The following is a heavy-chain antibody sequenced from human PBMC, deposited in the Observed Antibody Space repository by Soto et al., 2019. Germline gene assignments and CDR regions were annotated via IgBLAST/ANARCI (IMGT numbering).Heavy chain of an antibody. CDR3: ARATRTWFDP. Sequence: SQTLSLTCAISGDSVSSNSATWNWIRQSPSRGLEWLGRTYYRSKWYNEYAVSVKSRITINTDTSKNQFSLQLKSVTPEDTAVYYCARATRTWFDPRGQGTLVTVS. V-gene: IGHV6-1*01. D-gene: IGHD4-17*01. CDR2: TYYRSKWYN. J-gene: IGHJ5*02. CDR1: GDSVSSNSAT.